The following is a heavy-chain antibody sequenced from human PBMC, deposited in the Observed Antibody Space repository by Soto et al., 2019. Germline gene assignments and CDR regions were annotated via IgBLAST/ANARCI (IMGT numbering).Heavy chain of an antibody. D-gene: IGHD4-17*01. Sequence: SETLSLTCAVYGGSFSGYYWSWIRQPPGKGLEWIGEINHSGSTNYNPSLKSRVTVTVDTSKNQFSLKLSSVTAADTAVYYCASRTKLTTVTTFYYYGMDVWGQGTTVTVSS. V-gene: IGHV4-34*01. CDR2: INHSGST. J-gene: IGHJ6*02. CDR3: ASRTKLTTVTTFYYYGMDV. CDR1: GGSFSGYY.